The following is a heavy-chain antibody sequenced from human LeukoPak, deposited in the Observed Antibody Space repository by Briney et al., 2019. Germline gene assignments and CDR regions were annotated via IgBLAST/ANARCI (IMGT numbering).Heavy chain of an antibody. Sequence: GGSLRLSCAASGSTFSSYAMSWVRQAPGKGLEWVSAISGSGGSTYYADSVKGRFTISRDDSKNTLYLQMNSLRAEDTAVYYCAKDQVPAAHSGSYGIWNYWGQGTLVTVSS. V-gene: IGHV3-23*01. J-gene: IGHJ4*02. D-gene: IGHD1-26*01. CDR1: GSTFSSYA. CDR3: AKDQVPAAHSGSYGIWNY. CDR2: ISGSGGST.